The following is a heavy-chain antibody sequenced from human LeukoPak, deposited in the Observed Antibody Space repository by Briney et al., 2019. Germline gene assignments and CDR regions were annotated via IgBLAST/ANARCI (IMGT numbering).Heavy chain of an antibody. CDR1: GITVSSNY. CDR3: ARVSPTYARHFDY. CDR2: IYSGGST. Sequence: GGSLRLSCAASGITVSSNYMSWVRQAPGKGLEWVSVIYSGGSTYYADSVKGRFTISRDNSKNTLYLQMNSLRAEDTAVYCCARVSPTYARHFDYWGQGTLVTVSS. V-gene: IGHV3-66*01. J-gene: IGHJ4*02. D-gene: IGHD6-6*01.